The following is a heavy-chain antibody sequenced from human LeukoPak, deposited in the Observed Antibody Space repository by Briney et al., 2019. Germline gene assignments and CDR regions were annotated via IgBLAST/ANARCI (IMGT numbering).Heavy chain of an antibody. J-gene: IGHJ4*02. CDR2: IFGSGGSP. CDR1: GFTFGSHA. D-gene: IGHD5-18*01. Sequence: SGGSLRLSCEASGFTFGSHAMYWVRQAPGKGLEWVAGIFGSGGSPHYADPVKGQFTISRDNSRNTVYLQINSLRAEDTAVYYCGKTTVGYSSGQKPAWPVDYWGQGTLVTVSP. CDR3: GKTTVGYSSGQKPAWPVDY. V-gene: IGHV3-23*01.